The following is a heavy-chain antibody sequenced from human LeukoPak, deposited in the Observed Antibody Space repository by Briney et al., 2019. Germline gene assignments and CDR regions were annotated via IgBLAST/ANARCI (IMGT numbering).Heavy chain of an antibody. CDR3: SRSLNYIEGD. J-gene: IGHJ1*01. V-gene: IGHV1-18*01. Sequence: ASVKVSCKASGYTFANYGVTWVRQAPGQGLEWMGRISAYNGHTNYAQKFQGRVTMTTDTSTSTAYMELRSLRSDDTAVYYCSRSLNYIEGDWGQGTLVTVSS. CDR1: GYTFANYG. D-gene: IGHD1-7*01. CDR2: ISAYNGHT.